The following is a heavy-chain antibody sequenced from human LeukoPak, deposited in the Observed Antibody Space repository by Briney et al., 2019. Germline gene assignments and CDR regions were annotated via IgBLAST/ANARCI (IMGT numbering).Heavy chain of an antibody. D-gene: IGHD3-10*01. CDR2: ISYDGSNK. J-gene: IGHJ4*02. CDR1: GFXFSSYA. V-gene: IGHV3-30-3*01. Sequence: GGSLRLSCAASGFXFSSYAIHWVRQAPGKGLEWVAVISYDGSNKYYADSVKGRFTISRDNSKNTLYLQMDSLRAEDTAVYYCAGVPRSGYFDYWGQGTLVTVSS. CDR3: AGVPRSGYFDY.